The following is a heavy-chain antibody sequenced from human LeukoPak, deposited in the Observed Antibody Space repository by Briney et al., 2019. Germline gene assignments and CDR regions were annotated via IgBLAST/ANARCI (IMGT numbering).Heavy chain of an antibody. Sequence: SVKVSCKASGGTFSSYAISWVRQAPGQGLEWMGGIIPIFGTANYAQKFQGRVTITTDESTSTAYMELSSLRSEDTAVYYCARGDIVVVPAAIYYVDVWGKGTTVTVSS. J-gene: IGHJ6*03. D-gene: IGHD2-2*01. V-gene: IGHV1-69*05. CDR1: GGTFSSYA. CDR2: IIPIFGTA. CDR3: ARGDIVVVPAAIYYVDV.